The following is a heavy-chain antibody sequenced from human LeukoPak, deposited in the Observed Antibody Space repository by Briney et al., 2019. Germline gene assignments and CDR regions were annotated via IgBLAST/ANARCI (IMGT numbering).Heavy chain of an antibody. CDR3: AKEPFAYDSSGYTDY. CDR2: ISYDGSNK. J-gene: IGHJ4*02. CDR1: GFTFSSYG. V-gene: IGHV3-30*18. D-gene: IGHD3-22*01. Sequence: GGSLRLSCAASGFTFSSYGMHWVRQAPGKGLEWVAVISYDGSNKYYADSVKGRFTISRDNSKNTLYLQTNSLRAEDTAVYYCAKEPFAYDSSGYTDYWGQGTLVTVSS.